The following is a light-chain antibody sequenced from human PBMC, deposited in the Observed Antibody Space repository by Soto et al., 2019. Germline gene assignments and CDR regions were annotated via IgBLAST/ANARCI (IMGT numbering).Light chain of an antibody. V-gene: IGKV3-20*01. Sequence: EIVLTQSPGTLSLSPGERATLSCRASQSVSSSYLGWYQQKPGQAPRLLIYGASSRATGIPDRFSGSGSGTDFTLTISRLELEEFAVYYCQQYGSSPFTFGPGTTVDIQ. CDR3: QQYGSSPFT. J-gene: IGKJ3*01. CDR1: QSVSSSY. CDR2: GAS.